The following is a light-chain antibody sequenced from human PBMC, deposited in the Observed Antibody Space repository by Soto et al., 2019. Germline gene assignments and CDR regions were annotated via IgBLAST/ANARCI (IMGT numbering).Light chain of an antibody. Sequence: SVLTQPRSVSGSPGQSVTISCTGTSSDVGGYNYVSWYQQHPGKGPKLMIYDVSERPSGVPDRFSGSKSGTTASLTISGLQAEDEADYYCCSYAGSYTYVFGTGTKVTVL. CDR3: CSYAGSYTYV. CDR2: DVS. CDR1: SSDVGGYNY. V-gene: IGLV2-11*01. J-gene: IGLJ1*01.